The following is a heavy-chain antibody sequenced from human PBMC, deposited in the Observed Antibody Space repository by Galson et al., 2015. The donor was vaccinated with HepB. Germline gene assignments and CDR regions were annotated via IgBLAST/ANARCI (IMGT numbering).Heavy chain of an antibody. V-gene: IGHV3-7*01. Sequence: SLRLSCAASGFTFGSYWMSWVRQAPGKGLEWVANIKQDGSEKYYVDSVKGRFTISRDNAKNSLYLQMNSLRAEDTAVYYCARVHPSGVADAFDIWGQGTMVTVSS. D-gene: IGHD3-10*01. CDR1: GFTFGSYW. CDR3: ARVHPSGVADAFDI. J-gene: IGHJ3*02. CDR2: IKQDGSEK.